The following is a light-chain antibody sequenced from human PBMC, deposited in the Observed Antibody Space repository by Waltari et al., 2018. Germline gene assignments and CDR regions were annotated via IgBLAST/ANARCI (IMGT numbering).Light chain of an antibody. CDR3: GTWDSSMSVGV. CDR1: SPNIGKIY. V-gene: IGLV1-51*01. J-gene: IGLJ2*01. CDR2: EDD. Sequence: QSVLTQPPSVSAASGQKVTISCSGSSPNIGKIYVSWYQQFPGTAPKLLIYEDDKRPSGLSGRFSGSTSGPSATLDIHGLQTGDEADYYCGTWDSSMSVGVLGGGTKVTVL.